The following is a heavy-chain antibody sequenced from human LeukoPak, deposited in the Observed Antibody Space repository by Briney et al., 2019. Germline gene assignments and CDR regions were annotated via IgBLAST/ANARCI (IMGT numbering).Heavy chain of an antibody. CDR3: ARGADSGYSSDN. V-gene: IGHV3-64*01. D-gene: IGHD3-9*01. Sequence: PGGSLRLSCAASGFTFSSYAMHWVRQAPGKGLEYVSAISSNGGSTYYANSVKGRFTISRDNSKNTLYLQMNSLRAEDTAVYYCARGADSGYSSDNWGQGTLVTVSS. CDR2: ISSNGGST. CDR1: GFTFSSYA. J-gene: IGHJ4*02.